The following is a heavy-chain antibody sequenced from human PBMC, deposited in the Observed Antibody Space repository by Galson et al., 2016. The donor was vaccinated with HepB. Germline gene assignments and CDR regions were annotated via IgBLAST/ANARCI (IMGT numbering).Heavy chain of an antibody. J-gene: IGHJ3*02. CDR3: ARGGRDDAFDI. CDR2: IYDSGST. V-gene: IGHV4-30-2*01. Sequence: TLSLTCTVSGGSISSGGYSWSWIRQPPGKGLEWIGYIYDSGSTYYNPSLKSRLTISVDRSKNQFSLKLSSVTTADTAVYYCARGGRDDAFDIWGQETMATVSA. CDR1: GGSISSGGYS.